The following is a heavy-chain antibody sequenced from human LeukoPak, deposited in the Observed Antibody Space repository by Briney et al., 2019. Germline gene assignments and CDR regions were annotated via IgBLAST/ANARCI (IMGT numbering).Heavy chain of an antibody. CDR1: GSAFTDYY. CDR3: ARDLAMYSPDLDY. CDR2: INPKTGVT. Sequence: ASVKVSCRATGSAFTDYYLHWVRQAPGHGLEWVGWINPKTGVTKYAHNFQGRVIMARDTSINTAYMEVSRLRSDDTAVFYCARDLAMYSPDLDYWGQGTLVTVA. D-gene: IGHD1-26*01. J-gene: IGHJ4*02. V-gene: IGHV1-2*02.